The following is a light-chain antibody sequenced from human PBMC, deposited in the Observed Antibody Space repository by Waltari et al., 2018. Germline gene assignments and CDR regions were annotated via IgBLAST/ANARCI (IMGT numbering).Light chain of an antibody. CDR1: SSDVGGYNI. V-gene: IGLV2-23*01. CDR2: EGS. CDR3: CSYAGSSTFWV. Sequence: QSALTQPASVSGSPGQSITISCTGTSSDVGGYNIVPWYQQHPGKAPKPMIYEGSKRPSGVSNRFSGSKSGNTASLTISGLQAEDEADYYCCSYAGSSTFWVFGGGTKLTVL. J-gene: IGLJ3*02.